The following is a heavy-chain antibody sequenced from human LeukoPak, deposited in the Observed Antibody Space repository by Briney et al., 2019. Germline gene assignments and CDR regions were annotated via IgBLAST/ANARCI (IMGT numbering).Heavy chain of an antibody. J-gene: IGHJ3*02. D-gene: IGHD4-17*01. V-gene: IGHV4-4*02. CDR2: IYLTGRT. CDR1: GDSISNNYL. Sequence: PSETLSLTCAVSGDSISNNYLWRWVRQFPGKGLEYIGEIYLTGRTNYNPSLKSRVTISIDKSENQFSLNLRSVTAADTAVYYCGRHDYGDSSAAFDIWGQGTMVTVSS. CDR3: GRHDYGDSSAAFDI.